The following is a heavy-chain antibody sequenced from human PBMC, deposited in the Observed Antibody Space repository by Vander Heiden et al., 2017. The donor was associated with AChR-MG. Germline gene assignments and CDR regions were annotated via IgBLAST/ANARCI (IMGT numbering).Heavy chain of an antibody. V-gene: IGHV4-59*01. CDR1: GGPISSYY. D-gene: IGHD2-15*01. J-gene: IGHJ3*02. CDR3: ARGGRYCSGGSCYDAFDI. Sequence: QVQLQESGPGLVTPSETLSLTCTVSGGPISSYYWSWIRQPPGKGLEWIGYIYYSGSTNYNPSLKSRVSISVDTSKNQFSLKLSSVTAADTAVYYCARGGRYCSGGSCYDAFDIWGQGTMVTVSS. CDR2: IYYSGST.